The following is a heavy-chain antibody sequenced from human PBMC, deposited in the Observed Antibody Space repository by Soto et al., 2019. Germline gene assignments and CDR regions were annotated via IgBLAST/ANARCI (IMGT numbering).Heavy chain of an antibody. Sequence: GGSLRLSCAASGFTFSNAWMSWVRQAPGKGLEWVGRIKSKTDGGTTDYAAPVKGRFTISRDDSKNTLYLQMNSLKTEDTAVYYCTTSITMVRGPAPYYYYGMDVWGQGTSVTVSS. CDR2: IKSKTDGGTT. D-gene: IGHD3-10*01. V-gene: IGHV3-15*01. CDR1: GFTFSNAW. J-gene: IGHJ6*02. CDR3: TTSITMVRGPAPYYYYGMDV.